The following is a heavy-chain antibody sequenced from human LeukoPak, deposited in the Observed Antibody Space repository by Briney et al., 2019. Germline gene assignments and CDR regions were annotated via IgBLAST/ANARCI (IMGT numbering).Heavy chain of an antibody. D-gene: IGHD4-17*01. CDR3: ARVDYGDDDAFDI. V-gene: IGHV3-21*01. CDR1: GFTFSSYC. Sequence: PGGSLRLSCAASGFTFSSYCMNWVRQAPGKGLEWVSSISSSSSYIYYADSVKGRFTISRDNAKNSLYLQMNSLRAEDTAVYYCARVDYGDDDAFDIWGQGTMVTVSS. J-gene: IGHJ3*02. CDR2: ISSSSSYI.